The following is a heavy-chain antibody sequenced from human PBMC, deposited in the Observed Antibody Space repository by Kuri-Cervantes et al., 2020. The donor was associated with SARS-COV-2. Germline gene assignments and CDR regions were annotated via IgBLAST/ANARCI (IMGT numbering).Heavy chain of an antibody. CDR1: GGTFSSYA. J-gene: IGHJ4*02. D-gene: IGHD2-2*02. Sequence: SVKVSCKASGGTFSSYAISWVRQAPGQGLEWMGRIIPIFGTANHAQKFQGRVTITADESTSTAYMELSSLRSEDTAVYYCARDRCSSTSCYRLVGDLDYWGQGTLVTVSS. V-gene: IGHV1-69*13. CDR2: IIPIFGTA. CDR3: ARDRCSSTSCYRLVGDLDY.